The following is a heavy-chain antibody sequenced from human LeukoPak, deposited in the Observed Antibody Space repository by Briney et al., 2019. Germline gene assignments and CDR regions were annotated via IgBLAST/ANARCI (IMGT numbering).Heavy chain of an antibody. CDR2: ITPIFGTA. D-gene: IGHD3-9*01. CDR1: GGTFSSYA. V-gene: IGHV1-69*01. CDR3: ARDYYDILTGYYNPSGNDY. J-gene: IGHJ4*02. Sequence: SVKVSCKASGGTFSSYAISWVRQAPGQGLEWMGGITPIFGTANYAQKFQGRVTITADESTSTAYMELSSLRSEDTAVYYCARDYYDILTGYYNPSGNDYWGQGTLVTVSS.